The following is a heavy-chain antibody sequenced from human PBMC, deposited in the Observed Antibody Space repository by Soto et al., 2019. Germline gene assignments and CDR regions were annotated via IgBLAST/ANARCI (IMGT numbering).Heavy chain of an antibody. CDR2: ISGSGGST. J-gene: IGHJ4*02. CDR3: AKLVLYYYDSSGYFDY. CDR1: GFTFSSYA. V-gene: IGHV3-23*01. Sequence: PGGSLRLSCAASGFTFSSYAMSWVRQAPGKGLEWVSAISGSGGSTYYADSVKGRFTISRDNSKNTLYLQMNSLRAEDTAVYYCAKLVLYYYDSSGYFDYWGQGTLVTVSS. D-gene: IGHD3-22*01.